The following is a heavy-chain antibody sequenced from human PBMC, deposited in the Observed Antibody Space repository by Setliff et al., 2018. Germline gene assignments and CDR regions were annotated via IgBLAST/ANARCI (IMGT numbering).Heavy chain of an antibody. CDR2: ISPCNGVT. CDR1: GYILSSYG. Sequence: ASVKISCKGSGYILSSYGISWVQQAPGQGLEWMGWISPCNGVTNYAQRFQGRVTMTTDTSTSAAYMELRSLRSDGTAVYYCAISSLSICSGGSCPNAFDIWGQGTMVT. V-gene: IGHV1-18*01. J-gene: IGHJ3*02. D-gene: IGHD2-15*01. CDR3: AISSLSICSGGSCPNAFDI.